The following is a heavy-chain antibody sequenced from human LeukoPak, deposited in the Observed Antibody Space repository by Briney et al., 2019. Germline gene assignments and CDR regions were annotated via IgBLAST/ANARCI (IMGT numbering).Heavy chain of an antibody. J-gene: IGHJ5*02. CDR2: ISNDGSNK. D-gene: IGHD5-12*01. CDR1: GFTFSTYG. Sequence: PGRSLRLSCAAAGFTFSTYGMHWVRQAPGKGLEWVAVISNDGSNKLYTDSVKGRFTTSRDNSKNTLYLQMNSLRAEDTAVYYCARSDVDMAAWGQGTLVTVSS. CDR3: ARSDVDMAA. V-gene: IGHV3-30*03.